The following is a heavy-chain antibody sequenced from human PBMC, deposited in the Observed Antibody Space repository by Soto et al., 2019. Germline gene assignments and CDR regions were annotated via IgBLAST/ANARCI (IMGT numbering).Heavy chain of an antibody. Sequence: QVQLQQWGAGLLKPSETLSLTCAVFGESVRDYFWSWIRQPPGKGLGWVGEVTYSGSTNYNPSLKSRVTMSVDTSENRFSLQLRSVTAADAAVYYCARGLPAKYWGQGTLVTVSS. CDR2: VTYSGST. CDR1: GESVRDYF. J-gene: IGHJ4*02. CDR3: ARGLPAKY. V-gene: IGHV4-34*01.